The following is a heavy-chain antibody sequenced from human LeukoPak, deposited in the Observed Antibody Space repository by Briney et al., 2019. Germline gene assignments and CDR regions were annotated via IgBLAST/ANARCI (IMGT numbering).Heavy chain of an antibody. CDR1: GYTLTELS. D-gene: IGHD3-9*01. Sequence: ASVKVSCKVSGYTLTELSMHWVRQAPGKGLEWMGGFDPEDGETIYAQKFQGRVTMTEDTSTDTAYMELSSLRSEDTAVYYCARGTYYDILTGFILGDYWGQGTLVTVSS. J-gene: IGHJ4*02. CDR3: ARGTYYDILTGFILGDY. CDR2: FDPEDGET. V-gene: IGHV1-24*01.